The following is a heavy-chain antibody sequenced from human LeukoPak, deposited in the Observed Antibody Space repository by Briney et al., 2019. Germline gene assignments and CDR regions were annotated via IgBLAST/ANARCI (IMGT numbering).Heavy chain of an antibody. CDR1: GFIFSSYW. V-gene: IGHV3-74*01. CDR2: INTDGSST. Sequence: SGGSLRLSCAASGFIFSSYWMHWVRHAPGKGLAWVSRINTDGSSTSYADSVKGRFTISRDNAKNTLYLQMNSLRAEDTAVYYCARGKWEPLDYWGQGTLVTVSS. CDR3: ARGKWEPLDY. D-gene: IGHD1-26*01. J-gene: IGHJ4*02.